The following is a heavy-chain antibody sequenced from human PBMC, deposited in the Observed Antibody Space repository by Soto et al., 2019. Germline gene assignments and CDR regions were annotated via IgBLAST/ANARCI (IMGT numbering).Heavy chain of an antibody. V-gene: IGHV1-18*01. Sequence: ASVKVSCKTSGYTFSAYDIYWVRQAPGQGLEWMGWIRAYNGDTNYAQKFQTRVTMTTNKSTDSAYMDLRSLTSDDPAIYYCARAGAAPYYYYGLDVWGQGTTVTVSS. CDR2: IRAYNGDT. CDR1: GYTFSAYD. J-gene: IGHJ6*01. CDR3: ARAGAAPYYYYGLDV. D-gene: IGHD3-10*01.